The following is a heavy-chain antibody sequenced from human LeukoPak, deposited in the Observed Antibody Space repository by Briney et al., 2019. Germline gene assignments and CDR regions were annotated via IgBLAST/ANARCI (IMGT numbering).Heavy chain of an antibody. Sequence: ASVKVSCKASGYIFTNYGITWVRQAPGQGLEWMGWISAYKGNTNYAQKLQGRVNMTTNTSTSTAYMEMRNLTSDDTGVYYCAREPLVVGATVDYWGQGTLVTVSS. CDR1: GYIFTNYG. V-gene: IGHV1-18*01. J-gene: IGHJ4*02. CDR3: AREPLVVGATVDY. CDR2: ISAYKGNT. D-gene: IGHD1-26*01.